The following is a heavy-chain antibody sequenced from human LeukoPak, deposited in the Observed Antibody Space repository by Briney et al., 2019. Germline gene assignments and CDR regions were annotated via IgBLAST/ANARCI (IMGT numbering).Heavy chain of an antibody. J-gene: IGHJ4*02. CDR1: GGTFSSYA. CDR3: ARSETYYYGSGSRWYFDY. V-gene: IGHV1-69*13. Sequence: AASVKVSCKASGGTFSSYAISWVRQAPGQGLEWMGGIIPIFGTANYAQKFQGRVTITADESTSTAYMELSSLRSEDTAVYYCARSETYYYGSGSRWYFDYWGQGTPVTVSS. D-gene: IGHD3-10*01. CDR2: IIPIFGTA.